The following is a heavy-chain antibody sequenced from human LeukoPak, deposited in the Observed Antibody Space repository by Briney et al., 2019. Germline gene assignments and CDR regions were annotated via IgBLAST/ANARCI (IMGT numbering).Heavy chain of an antibody. Sequence: PSETLSLTCTVSGGSISSYYWSWIRQPPGKGLEWIGYIYYSGSTNYNPSLKSRVTISVDTSKNQFSLKLSSVTAADTAVYYCARVLYSSSWSFYRYFDLWGRGTLVTVSS. CDR1: GGSISSYY. J-gene: IGHJ2*01. D-gene: IGHD6-13*01. CDR2: IYYSGST. V-gene: IGHV4-59*01. CDR3: ARVLYSSSWSFYRYFDL.